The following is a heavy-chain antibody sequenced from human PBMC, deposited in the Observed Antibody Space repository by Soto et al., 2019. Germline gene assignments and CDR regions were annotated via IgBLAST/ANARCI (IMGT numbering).Heavy chain of an antibody. CDR1: GGSFSDYK. Sequence: QVQLQESGPGLVKPSETLSLTCTVSGGSFSDYKWSWIRQPPGKGLEYIGYIYSSGSTDYNPSLKSRVTRSIDTSKNQYSLKLSSATAADTAVYYCAREWSAFDYWGQGTLVTVSS. V-gene: IGHV4-59*01. CDR3: AREWSAFDY. D-gene: IGHD2-15*01. CDR2: IYSSGST. J-gene: IGHJ4*02.